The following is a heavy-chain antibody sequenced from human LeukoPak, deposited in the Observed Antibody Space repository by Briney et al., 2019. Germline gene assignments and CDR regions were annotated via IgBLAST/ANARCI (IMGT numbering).Heavy chain of an antibody. CDR1: GGSFGGYY. Sequence: KPSETMSLTCAVYGGSFGGYYWSWIRQPPGKGPEWIGEIIHSGSTNCNPSLKSRVSISADTSKNQFSLKLSSVTAADTAVYYCARTGETAMDSRGLFDYWGQGTLVTVSS. J-gene: IGHJ4*02. V-gene: IGHV4-34*12. CDR2: IIHSGST. CDR3: ARTGETAMDSRGLFDY. D-gene: IGHD5-18*01.